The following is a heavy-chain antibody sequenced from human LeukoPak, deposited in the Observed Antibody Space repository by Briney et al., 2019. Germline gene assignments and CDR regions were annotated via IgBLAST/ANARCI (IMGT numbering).Heavy chain of an antibody. CDR2: IYPNSGAT. J-gene: IGHJ4*02. CDR3: GTLLSNGPFDY. V-gene: IGHV1-2*02. CDR1: GYTFTGYY. Sequence: ASVKVSCKASGYTFTGYYMHWVRQAPGQGLEWMGWIYPNSGATKYAQKFQGRVTMTRDTSISTACMELSGLRSDDTAVYYCGTLLSNGPFDYWGQGSPVTVSS.